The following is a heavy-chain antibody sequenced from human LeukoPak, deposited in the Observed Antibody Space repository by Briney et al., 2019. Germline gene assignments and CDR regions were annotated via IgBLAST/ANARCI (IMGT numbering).Heavy chain of an antibody. Sequence: GESLKISCKGSGCSFTSYWIGWGRQLPGKGLEWMGIIYPGDSDTRYSPSFQGQVTISADKSISTAYLQWSSLKASDTAMYYCARHDHSGYDSYYFDYWGQGTLVTVSS. D-gene: IGHD5-12*01. J-gene: IGHJ4*02. V-gene: IGHV5-51*01. CDR1: GCSFTSYW. CDR2: IYPGDSDT. CDR3: ARHDHSGYDSYYFDY.